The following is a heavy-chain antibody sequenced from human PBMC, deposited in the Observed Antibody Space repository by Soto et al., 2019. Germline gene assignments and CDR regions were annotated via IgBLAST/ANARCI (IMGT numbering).Heavy chain of an antibody. CDR1: VYAFTGYY. J-gene: IGHJ6*02. CDR3: AREKLLTYYYYYGMDV. V-gene: IGHV1-2*02. CDR2: INPNSGGT. D-gene: IGHD2-15*01. Sequence: SVKVSCKSSVYAFTGYYMHLVRQAPGQGLEWMGWINPNSGGTNYAQKFQGRFTMTRDTSISTAYMELRRTRSEDTAVYYCAREKLLTYYYYYGMDVWGQGTTVTVSS.